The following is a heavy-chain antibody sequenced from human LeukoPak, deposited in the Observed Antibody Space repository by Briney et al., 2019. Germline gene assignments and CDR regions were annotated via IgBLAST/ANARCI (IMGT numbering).Heavy chain of an antibody. J-gene: IGHJ4*02. CDR1: GFSFSNYA. V-gene: IGHV3-7*01. Sequence: GGSLRLSCAASGFSFSNYAMSWVRQAPGKGLEWVANIKEDGSEKYYVDSVKGRFTISRDNAKNSQYLQMNSLRAEDTAVYYCARYDFWSGYSFDCWGQGTLVTVSS. D-gene: IGHD3-3*01. CDR3: ARYDFWSGYSFDC. CDR2: IKEDGSEK.